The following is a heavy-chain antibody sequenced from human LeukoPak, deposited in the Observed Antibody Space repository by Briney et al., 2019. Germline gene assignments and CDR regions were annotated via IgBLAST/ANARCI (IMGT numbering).Heavy chain of an antibody. CDR2: MNPNSGNT. V-gene: IGHV1-8*01. J-gene: IGHJ5*02. CDR1: GYTFTSYD. Sequence: ASVKVSCKASGYTFTSYDINWVRQATGQGLEWMGWMNPNSGNTGYAQKFQGRVTMTRNTSISTAYMELSSLRSEDTAVYYCARDLGWLRLNNWFDPWGQGTLVTVSS. CDR3: ARDLGWLRLNNWFDP. D-gene: IGHD5-12*01.